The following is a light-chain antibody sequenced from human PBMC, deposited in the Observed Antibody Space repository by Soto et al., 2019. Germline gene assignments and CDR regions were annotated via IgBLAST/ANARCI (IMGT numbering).Light chain of an antibody. J-gene: IGLJ1*01. CDR2: EVS. CDR3: SSYTSSSTYV. V-gene: IGLV2-14*01. CDR1: SSDVGGYNY. Sequence: QSALTQPASVSGSPGQSITISCTGTSSDVGGYNYVSWYQQHPGKAPKLMIYEVSNRPSGVSNRFSGSKSGNTASLTISGXQAEDEADYYCSSYTSSSTYVFGTGTXLTVL.